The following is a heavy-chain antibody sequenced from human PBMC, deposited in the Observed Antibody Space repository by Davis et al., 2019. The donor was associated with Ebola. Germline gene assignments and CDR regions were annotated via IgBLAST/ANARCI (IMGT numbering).Heavy chain of an antibody. D-gene: IGHD4-17*01. CDR1: GFTFRTYG. Sequence: ESLNISCAASGFTFRTYGMNWVRQSPGKGLEWVSYISSTSTTIQYADSVKGRFTISRDNARNSLYLHMNSLTDADTAVYYCARGYYGDYLCDSWGQGTLVTVSS. CDR2: ISSTSTTI. J-gene: IGHJ5*01. CDR3: ARGYYGDYLCDS. V-gene: IGHV3-48*02.